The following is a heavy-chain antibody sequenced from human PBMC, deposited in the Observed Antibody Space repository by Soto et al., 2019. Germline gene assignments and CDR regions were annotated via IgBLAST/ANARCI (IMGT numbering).Heavy chain of an antibody. Sequence: GSLSLSWAAAGFTLSGSAMYWVRQASGKGLEWVGRIRSKANSYATAYAASVKGRFTISRDDSKNTAYLQMNSLKTEDTAVYYCTRQGGYWGQGTLVTVSA. CDR3: TRQGGY. J-gene: IGHJ4*02. CDR1: GFTLSGSA. V-gene: IGHV3-73*01. CDR2: IRSKANSYAT.